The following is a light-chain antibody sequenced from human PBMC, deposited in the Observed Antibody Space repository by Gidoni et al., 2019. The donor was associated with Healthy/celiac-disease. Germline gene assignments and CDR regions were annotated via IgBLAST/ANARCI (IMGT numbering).Light chain of an antibody. J-gene: IGLJ3*02. Sequence: SYVLTQPPSVSVAPGQTARITRGGNNIGSKSVHWYQQKPGQAPVLVVYDDSDRPSGIPGRFSGSNSGNTATLTISRVEAGDEADYYCQVWDSRGEVFGGGTKLTVL. V-gene: IGLV3-21*02. CDR3: QVWDSRGEV. CDR1: NIGSKS. CDR2: DDS.